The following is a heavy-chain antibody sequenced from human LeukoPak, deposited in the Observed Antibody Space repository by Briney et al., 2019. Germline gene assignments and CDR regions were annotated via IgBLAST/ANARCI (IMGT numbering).Heavy chain of an antibody. J-gene: IGHJ4*02. D-gene: IGHD3-9*01. Sequence: PGRSLRLSRAASGFTFSSYAMHWVRQAPGKGLEWVAVISYDGSNKYYADSVKGRFTISRDNSKNTLYLQMNSLRAEDTAVYYCARDLHDILTGSFRFDYWGQGTLVTVSS. CDR2: ISYDGSNK. V-gene: IGHV3-30*04. CDR3: ARDLHDILTGSFRFDY. CDR1: GFTFSSYA.